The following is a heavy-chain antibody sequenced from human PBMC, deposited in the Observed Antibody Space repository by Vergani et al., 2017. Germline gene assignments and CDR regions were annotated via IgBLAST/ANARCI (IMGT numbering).Heavy chain of an antibody. V-gene: IGHV4-39*01. Sequence: QLQLQESGPGLVKPSETLSLTCTVSGGSISSSSYYWGWIRQPPGKGLEWIGSIYYSGSTYYNPSLKSRVTISVDTSKNQFSLKLSSVTSADTAVYYCARYLAYCGGDCYPYYCGMDVWGQGTTVTVSS. CDR2: IYYSGST. D-gene: IGHD2-21*02. J-gene: IGHJ6*02. CDR3: ARYLAYCGGDCYPYYCGMDV. CDR1: GGSISSSSYY.